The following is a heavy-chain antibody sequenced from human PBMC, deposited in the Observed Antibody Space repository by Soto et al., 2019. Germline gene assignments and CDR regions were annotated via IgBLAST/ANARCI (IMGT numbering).Heavy chain of an antibody. Sequence: SETLSLTCTVSGGSISSYYWSWIRQPPGKGLEWIGYIYYSGSTNYNPSLKSRVTISVDTSKNQFSLKLSSVTAADTAVYYCARTAYSGSSYYLDYWAQGTLVTVS. J-gene: IGHJ4*02. CDR2: IYYSGST. D-gene: IGHD1-26*01. CDR1: GGSISSYY. CDR3: ARTAYSGSSYYLDY. V-gene: IGHV4-59*08.